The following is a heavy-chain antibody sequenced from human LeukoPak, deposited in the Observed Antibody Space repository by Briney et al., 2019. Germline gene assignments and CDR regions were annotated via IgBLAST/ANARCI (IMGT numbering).Heavy chain of an antibody. Sequence: ASVKVSCKASGYTFTSYYMHWVRQAPGQGLEWMGIINPSGGSTNYAQKFQGRVTITTDESTSTAYMELSSLRSEDTAVYYCARGPPDDYSNPYFDYWGQGTLVTVSS. D-gene: IGHD4-11*01. CDR1: GYTFTSYY. V-gene: IGHV1-46*01. CDR2: INPSGGST. J-gene: IGHJ4*02. CDR3: ARGPPDDYSNPYFDY.